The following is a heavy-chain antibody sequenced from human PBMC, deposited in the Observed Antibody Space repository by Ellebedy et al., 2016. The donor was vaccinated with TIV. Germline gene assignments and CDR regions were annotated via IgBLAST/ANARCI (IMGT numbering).Heavy chain of an antibody. D-gene: IGHD3-10*01. CDR2: INPNSGGT. V-gene: IGHV1-2*02. CDR1: GYTFTGYY. J-gene: IGHJ4*02. CDR3: ATTLGDLIGELAFDY. Sequence: AASVKVSCKASGYTFTGYYMHWVRQAPGQGLEWMGWINPNSGGTNYAQKLQGRVTMTTDTSTSTAYMELRSLRSDDTAVYYCATTLGDLIGELAFDYWGQGTLVTVSS.